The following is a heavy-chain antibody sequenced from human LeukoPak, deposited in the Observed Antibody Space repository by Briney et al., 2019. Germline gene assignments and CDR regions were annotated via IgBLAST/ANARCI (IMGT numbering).Heavy chain of an antibody. V-gene: IGHV3-7*01. CDR2: IKEDGTEK. CDR3: ARGSGGGDY. J-gene: IGHJ4*02. CDR1: GFTFSAYW. Sequence: GGSLRPSCAASGFTFSAYWMTWVRQAPGKGLEWVANIKEDGTEKNYVDPVKGRFTISRDNVKKSLYLEMNSLRVEDTAVYYCARGSGGGDYWGQGTLVTVSS. D-gene: IGHD3-10*01.